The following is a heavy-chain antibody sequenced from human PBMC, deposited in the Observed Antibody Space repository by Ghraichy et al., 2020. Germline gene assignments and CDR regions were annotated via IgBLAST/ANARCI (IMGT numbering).Heavy chain of an antibody. J-gene: IGHJ6*02. CDR2: VYSGSA. CDR3: ARSGDESCSSSSCYGYYYYVMDV. V-gene: IGHV4-59*08. CDR1: GASISSHY. D-gene: IGHD2-2*01. Sequence: SQTLSLTCTVSGASISSHYWSWIRQPPGKGLEWIGYVYSGSASYNPSFKSRMTISVDTSKNQPSLKLKSVTAADTALYYCARSGDESCSSSSCYGYYYYVMDVWGQGTTVTVS.